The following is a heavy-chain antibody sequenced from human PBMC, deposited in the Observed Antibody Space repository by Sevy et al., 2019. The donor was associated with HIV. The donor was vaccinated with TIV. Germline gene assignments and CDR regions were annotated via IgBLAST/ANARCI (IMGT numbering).Heavy chain of an antibody. CDR3: AKDRKVLLVVYAIPFDVFDI. Sequence: GGSLRLSCAASGFTFSIYGMHWVRQAPGKGLEWVAFIRYDGSNEYYGDSVKGRFTISRDNSKDTLYLQMNSLRPEDTAVYFCAKDRKVLLVVYAIPFDVFDIWGHGTMVTVSS. V-gene: IGHV3-30*02. CDR1: GFTFSIYG. CDR2: IRYDGSNE. D-gene: IGHD2-8*02. J-gene: IGHJ3*02.